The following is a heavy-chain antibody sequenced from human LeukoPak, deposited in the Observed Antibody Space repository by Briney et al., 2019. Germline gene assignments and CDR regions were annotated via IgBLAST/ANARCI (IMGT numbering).Heavy chain of an antibody. Sequence: GASVKVSCKASGYTFTSYGISWVRQAPGQELEWMGWISAYNGNTNYAQKLQGKVTMTTDTSTSTAYMELRSLRSDDTAVYYCVTVLAYCGGDCSKYFDYWGQGTLVTVSS. CDR3: VTVLAYCGGDCSKYFDY. CDR2: ISAYNGNT. J-gene: IGHJ4*02. CDR1: GYTFTSYG. D-gene: IGHD2-21*02. V-gene: IGHV1-18*01.